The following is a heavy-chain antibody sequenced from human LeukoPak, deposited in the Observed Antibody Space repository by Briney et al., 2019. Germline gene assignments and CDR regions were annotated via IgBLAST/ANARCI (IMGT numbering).Heavy chain of an antibody. D-gene: IGHD6-19*01. CDR2: INPNSGGT. CDR1: GYTFTGYY. CDR3: ARVSLRQWLVDY. J-gene: IGHJ4*02. Sequence: ASVTVSCKASGYTFTGYYMHWVRQAPGQGLEWMGWINPNSGGTNYAQTFQGRVTMTRDTSISTAYMELSRLRSDDTAVYYCARVSLRQWLVDYWGQGTLVTVSS. V-gene: IGHV1-2*02.